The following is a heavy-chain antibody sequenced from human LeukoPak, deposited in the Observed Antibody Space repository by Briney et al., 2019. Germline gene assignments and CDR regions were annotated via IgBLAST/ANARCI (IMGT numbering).Heavy chain of an antibody. D-gene: IGHD3-10*01. CDR1: AYSFTSYW. CDR2: IYPGDSDT. V-gene: IGHV5-51*01. J-gene: IGHJ4*02. CDR3: ARLTMVRGVITALDY. Sequence: GESLKISCKGSAYSFTSYWIGWVRQMPGKGLEWMGIIYPGDSDTRYSPSFQGQVTISADKSISTAYLQWSSLKASDTAMYYCARLTMVRGVITALDYWGQGTLVTVSS.